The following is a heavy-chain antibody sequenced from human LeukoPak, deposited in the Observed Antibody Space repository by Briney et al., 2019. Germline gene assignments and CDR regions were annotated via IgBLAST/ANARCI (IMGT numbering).Heavy chain of an antibody. J-gene: IGHJ4*02. CDR3: ARVKGGIAAAGNYFDY. Sequence: GSLRLSCAASGFAFSSYAMHWVRQAPGKGLEWVALVSYDGGSKYYADSVKGRITISRDNSKNTLHLQMNSLRTEDTAVYYCARVKGGIAAAGNYFDYWAREPWSPSPQ. CDR1: GFAFSSYA. CDR2: VSYDGGSK. V-gene: IGHV3-30-3*01. D-gene: IGHD6-13*01.